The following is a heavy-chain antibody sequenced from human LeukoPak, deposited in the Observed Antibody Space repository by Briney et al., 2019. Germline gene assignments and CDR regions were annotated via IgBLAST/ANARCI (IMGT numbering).Heavy chain of an antibody. V-gene: IGHV4-34*01. J-gene: IGHJ6*02. CDR1: GGSFSGYY. CDR3: ARGPRIAAAGQNYYYYGMDV. CDR2: INHSGST. D-gene: IGHD6-13*01. Sequence: SETLSLTCAVYGGSFSGYYWSWIRQPPGKGLEWIGEINHSGSTNYNPSLKSRVTISVDTSKNQFSLKLSSVTAADTAVYYCARGPRIAAAGQNYYYYGMDVWGQGTTVTVSS.